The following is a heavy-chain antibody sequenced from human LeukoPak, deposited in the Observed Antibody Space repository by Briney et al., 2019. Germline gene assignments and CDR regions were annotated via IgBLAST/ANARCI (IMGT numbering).Heavy chain of an antibody. Sequence: GGSLRLSCAASGFTFRNYAMHWVRQAPGKGLEWVAVISYDGNKKYYADSVKGRFTISKDSSKNALYLQMNTLRADDTALYYCATDDDAGDYRLDYWGQGTLVTVSS. V-gene: IGHV3-30*04. CDR3: ATDDDAGDYRLDY. CDR2: ISYDGNKK. J-gene: IGHJ4*02. D-gene: IGHD4-17*01. CDR1: GFTFRNYA.